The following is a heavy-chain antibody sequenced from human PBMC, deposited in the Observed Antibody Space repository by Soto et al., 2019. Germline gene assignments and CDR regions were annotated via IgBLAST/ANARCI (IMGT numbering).Heavy chain of an antibody. J-gene: IGHJ6*02. CDR1: GYTFTSYY. V-gene: IGHV1-46*03. CDR2: INPSGGST. CDR3: ARSMGSSWPGYYYYGMDV. D-gene: IGHD6-13*01. Sequence: APVKVSCKASGYTFTSYYMHWVRQAPGQGLEWMGIINPSGGSTSYAQKFQGRVTMTRDTSTSTVYMELSSLRSEDTAVYYCARSMGSSWPGYYYYGMDVWGQGTTVTVSS.